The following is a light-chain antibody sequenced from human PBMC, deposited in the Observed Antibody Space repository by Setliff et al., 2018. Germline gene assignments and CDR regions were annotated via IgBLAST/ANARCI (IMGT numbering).Light chain of an antibody. J-gene: IGLJ3*02. CDR1: SSNIGSNT. V-gene: IGLV1-44*01. Sequence: VLTQPPSASGTPGQRVTISCSGTSSNIGSNTVNWYQQFPGTAPKLLIQTNNQRHFGVPDRFSGSKSGASASLAISGLQSGDEVDYYCAVWDDNLNGPVFGGGTKVTVL. CDR3: AVWDDNLNGPV. CDR2: TNN.